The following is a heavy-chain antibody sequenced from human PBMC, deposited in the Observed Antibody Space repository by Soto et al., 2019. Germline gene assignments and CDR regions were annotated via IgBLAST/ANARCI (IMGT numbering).Heavy chain of an antibody. CDR2: IYSSGST. CDR3: ARDFSGLQFDY. D-gene: IGHD1-1*01. J-gene: IGHJ4*02. Sequence: SETLSLTCNVSGGSISSYYWSWIRQPPGKGLEWIGYIYSSGSTNYNPSLKSRVIISVDTSKNQFSLKLSSVTAADTAVYYCARDFSGLQFDYWGQGTLVTVSS. CDR1: GGSISSYY. V-gene: IGHV4-4*08.